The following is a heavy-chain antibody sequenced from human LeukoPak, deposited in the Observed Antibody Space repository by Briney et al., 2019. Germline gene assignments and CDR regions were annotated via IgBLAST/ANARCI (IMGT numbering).Heavy chain of an antibody. CDR1: GGSFSGYY. Sequence: SETLSLTCAVYGGSFSGYYWSWIRQPPGKGLEWIGEINHSGSTNYNPSLKSRVTISVDTSKNQFSLKLSSVTAADTVVYYCARAAGSRAFDIWGQGTMVTVSS. J-gene: IGHJ3*02. D-gene: IGHD1-14*01. CDR3: ARAAGSRAFDI. CDR2: INHSGST. V-gene: IGHV4-34*01.